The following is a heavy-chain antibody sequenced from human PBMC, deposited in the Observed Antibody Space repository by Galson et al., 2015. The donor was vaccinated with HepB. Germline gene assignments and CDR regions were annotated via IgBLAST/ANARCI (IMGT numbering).Heavy chain of an antibody. CDR2: ISSSSSYI. CDR1: GFTFSSYS. V-gene: IGHV3-21*01. D-gene: IGHD2-8*01. CDR3: ARDGVLGNYFDY. J-gene: IGHJ4*02. Sequence: SLRLSCAASGFTFSSYSMNWVRQAPGKGLEWVSSISSSSSYIYYADSVKGRFTISRDNAKNSLYLQMNSLRAEDTAVYYCARDGVLGNYFDYWGQGTLVTVSS.